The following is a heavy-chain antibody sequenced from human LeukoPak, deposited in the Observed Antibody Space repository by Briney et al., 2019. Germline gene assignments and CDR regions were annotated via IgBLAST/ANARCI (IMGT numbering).Heavy chain of an antibody. D-gene: IGHD3-16*01. CDR2: IYYSGST. Sequence: SETLPLTCTVSGGSISSSSYYWGWIRQPPGKGLEWIGSIYYSGSTYYNPSLKSRVTISVDTSKNQFSLKLSSVTAADTAVYYCARQEGGVPDYWGQGTLVTVSS. CDR1: GGSISSSSYY. CDR3: ARQEGGVPDY. J-gene: IGHJ4*02. V-gene: IGHV4-39*01.